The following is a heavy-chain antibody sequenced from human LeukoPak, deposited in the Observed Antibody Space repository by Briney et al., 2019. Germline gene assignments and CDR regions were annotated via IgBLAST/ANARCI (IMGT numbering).Heavy chain of an antibody. CDR1: GVTVSNNY. Sequence: GGSLRLSCAASGVTVSNNYISWVRQAPGKGLEWVSVMYSTGITQYGDSVRGRFTISRDNSKNTVYLQMNCLKPEDTAVYYCARDPGGGPTHGYWGQGTLVTVSS. J-gene: IGHJ4*02. CDR2: MYSTGIT. V-gene: IGHV3-66*03. D-gene: IGHD1-26*01. CDR3: ARDPGGGPTHGY.